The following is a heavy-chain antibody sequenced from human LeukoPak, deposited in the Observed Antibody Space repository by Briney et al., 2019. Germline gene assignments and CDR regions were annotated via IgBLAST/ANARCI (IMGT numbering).Heavy chain of an antibody. V-gene: IGHV3-21*01. Sequence: GGSLRLSCAASGFNFANHAMSWVRQTPGKGLEWVSSISSSSSYIYYADSVKGRFTISRDNAKNSLYLQMNSLRAEDTAVYYCARGAASFDPWGQGTLVTVSS. CDR3: ARGAASFDP. CDR2: ISSSSSYI. CDR1: GFNFANHA. J-gene: IGHJ5*02.